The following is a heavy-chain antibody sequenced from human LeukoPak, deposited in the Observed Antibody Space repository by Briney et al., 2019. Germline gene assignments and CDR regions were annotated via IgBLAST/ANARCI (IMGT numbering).Heavy chain of an antibody. J-gene: IGHJ4*02. CDR2: IYSGGST. V-gene: IGHV3-53*01. CDR1: GFTVSSNY. D-gene: IGHD2-21*01. CDR3: ARSASYYYFVY. Sequence: PGGSLRLSCAASGFTVSSNYMSWVRQAPGKGLEWVSVIYSGGSTYYADSVKGRFTISRDNSKNTLYLQMNSLRAEDTAVYYCARSASYYYFVYWGQGTLVTVSS.